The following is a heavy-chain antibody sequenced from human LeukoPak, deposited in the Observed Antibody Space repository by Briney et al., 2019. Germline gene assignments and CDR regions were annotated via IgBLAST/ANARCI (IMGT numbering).Heavy chain of an antibody. V-gene: IGHV1-69*13. J-gene: IGHJ5*02. D-gene: IGHD6-13*01. CDR3: ARGVAAARNWFDP. Sequence: EASVKVSCKASGGTFSSYAISWVRQAPGQGLEWMGGIIPIFGTANYAQKFQGRVTITTSTAYMELSSLRSEDTAVYYCARGVAAARNWFDPWGQGTLVTVSS. CDR1: GGTFSSYA. CDR2: IIPIFGTA.